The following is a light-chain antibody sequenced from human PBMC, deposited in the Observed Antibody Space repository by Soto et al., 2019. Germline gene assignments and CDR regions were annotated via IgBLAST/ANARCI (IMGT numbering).Light chain of an antibody. CDR3: QQHNTWPLIT. V-gene: IGKV3-15*01. Sequence: MTQAPSSMAASVGGRVTITCRASQSIGSWLAWYQQKPGQAPRLLIFGASTRATGIPDRFSGSGSGTDFTLTIRSLQSEDFAVYYCQQHNTWPLITFGTGRRREIK. J-gene: IGKJ5*01. CDR2: GAS. CDR1: QSIGSW.